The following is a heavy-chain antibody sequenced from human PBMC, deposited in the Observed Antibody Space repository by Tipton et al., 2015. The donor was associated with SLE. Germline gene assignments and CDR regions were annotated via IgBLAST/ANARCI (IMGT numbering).Heavy chain of an antibody. Sequence: QVQLVQSGAEVKKPGSSVKVSCKASGGNFDNHGISWVRQAPGQGLEWLGGITPMFGTTHYAQKFQGRVTISADERTNTVYVDLSSLKSGDTALYYCARDRGAQMVWYFDLWGRGTLVTVSS. CDR1: GGNFDNHG. CDR2: ITPMFGTT. CDR3: ARDRGAQMVWYFDL. V-gene: IGHV1-69*01. J-gene: IGHJ2*01. D-gene: IGHD5-24*01.